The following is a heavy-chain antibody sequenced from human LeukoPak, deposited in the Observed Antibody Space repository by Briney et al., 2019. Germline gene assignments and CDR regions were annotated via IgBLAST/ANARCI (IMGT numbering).Heavy chain of an antibody. CDR1: GYTFTGYY. CDR3: ARDLGYYDILTGYYISWFDP. D-gene: IGHD3-9*01. J-gene: IGHJ5*02. CDR2: INPNSGGT. Sequence: ASVKVSCKASGYTFTGYYMHWVRQAPGRGLEWMGWINPNSGGTNYAQKFQGRVTMTRDTSISTAYVELSRLRSDDTAVYYCARDLGYYDILTGYYISWFDPWGQGTLVTVSS. V-gene: IGHV1-2*02.